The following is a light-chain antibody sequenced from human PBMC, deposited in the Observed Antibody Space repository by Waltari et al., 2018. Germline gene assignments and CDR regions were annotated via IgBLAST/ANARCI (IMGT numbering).Light chain of an antibody. Sequence: EIVLPQSTGTLSLSPGERATLSCRASQSVSSNYLAWYQQKPGQDPTLLIYGASRRATGIPDRFSGSGSGTDFTLTISRLEHEDFAVYYCQQYGYSSWTFGQGTKVEIK. CDR3: QQYGYSSWT. CDR1: QSVSSNY. V-gene: IGKV3-20*01. CDR2: GAS. J-gene: IGKJ1*01.